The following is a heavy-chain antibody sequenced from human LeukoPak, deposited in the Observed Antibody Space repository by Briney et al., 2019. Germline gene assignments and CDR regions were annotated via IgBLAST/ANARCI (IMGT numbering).Heavy chain of an antibody. D-gene: IGHD6-6*01. V-gene: IGHV4-34*01. CDR3: ARLIGQQLVPYYFDY. CDR2: INHSGST. Sequence: SETLSLTCAVYGGSFSGYCWSWIRQPPGKGLEWIGEINHSGSTNYNPSLKSRVTISVDTSKNQFSLKLSSVTAADTAVYYCARLIGQQLVPYYFDYWGQGTLVTVSS. J-gene: IGHJ4*02. CDR1: GGSFSGYC.